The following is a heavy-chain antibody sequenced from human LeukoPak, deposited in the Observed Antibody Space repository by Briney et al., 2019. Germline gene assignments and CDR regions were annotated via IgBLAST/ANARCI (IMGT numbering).Heavy chain of an antibody. Sequence: GGSLRLSCAGSGFIFRNYAMSWVRQAPGMGLEGVSSISGSGAGSNYADSVKGRFTISRENSKNTLYLQMNSLRSEDTAVYYCAKKGRDDHDKYFFDFWGQGTQVTVSS. CDR2: ISGSGAGS. CDR1: GFIFRNYA. D-gene: IGHD3-9*01. J-gene: IGHJ4*02. V-gene: IGHV3-23*01. CDR3: AKKGRDDHDKYFFDF.